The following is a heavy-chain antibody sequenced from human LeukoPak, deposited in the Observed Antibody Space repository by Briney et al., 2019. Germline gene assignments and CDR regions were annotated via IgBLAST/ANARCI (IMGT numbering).Heavy chain of an antibody. D-gene: IGHD6-13*01. CDR3: AKDQGYSSSWSFDY. Sequence: QAGRSLRLSCAASGFTFSSYGMHWVRQAPGKGLKWVAVISYDGSNKYYADSVKGRFTISRDNSKNTLYLQMNSLRAEDTAVYYCAKDQGYSSSWSFDYWGQGTLVTVSS. J-gene: IGHJ4*02. CDR2: ISYDGSNK. CDR1: GFTFSSYG. V-gene: IGHV3-30*18.